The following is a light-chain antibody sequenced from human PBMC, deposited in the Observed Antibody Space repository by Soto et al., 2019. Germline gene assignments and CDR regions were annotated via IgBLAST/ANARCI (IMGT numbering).Light chain of an antibody. CDR1: QDIRNF. V-gene: IGKV1-27*01. J-gene: IGKJ3*01. CDR2: AAS. CDR3: QKYSSVPF. Sequence: DIQMTQSPTSLSASVGDRVTITCRASQDIRNFVAWYQQKPGKAPKLLIYAASTLQSGVPSRFIGSGSGTDFTLTINSLQPEDVATYSCQKYSSVPFFGPGTKVEIK.